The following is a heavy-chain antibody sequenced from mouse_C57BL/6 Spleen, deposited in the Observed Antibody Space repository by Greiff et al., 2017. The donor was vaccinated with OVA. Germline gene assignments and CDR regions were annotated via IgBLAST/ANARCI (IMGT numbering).Heavy chain of an antibody. V-gene: IGHV5-6*01. J-gene: IGHJ4*01. D-gene: IGHD2-5*01. Sequence: EVQVVESGGDLVKPGGSLKLSCAASGFTFSSYGMSWVRQTPDKRLEWVATISSGGSYTYYPDSVKGRFTISRDNAKNTLYLQMSSLKSEDTAMYYCARHGSNSAMDYWGQGTSVTVSS. CDR1: GFTFSSYG. CDR2: ISSGGSYT. CDR3: ARHGSNSAMDY.